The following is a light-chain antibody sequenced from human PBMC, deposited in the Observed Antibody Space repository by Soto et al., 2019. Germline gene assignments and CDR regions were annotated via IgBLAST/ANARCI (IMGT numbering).Light chain of an antibody. CDR3: QQRSNWPPVYT. J-gene: IGKJ2*01. CDR2: DAS. Sequence: EIVLTQSPATLSLSPGERATLSCRASQSVSSYLAWYQQKAGQAPRLLIYDASNRATGIPARFSGSGSGTDFTLTISSLEPEDFAVYYCQQRSNWPPVYTFGQGNKLEIK. V-gene: IGKV3-11*01. CDR1: QSVSSY.